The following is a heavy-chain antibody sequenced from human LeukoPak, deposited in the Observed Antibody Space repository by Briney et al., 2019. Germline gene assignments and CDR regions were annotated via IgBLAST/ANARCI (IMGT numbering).Heavy chain of an antibody. J-gene: IGHJ3*02. V-gene: IGHV3-7*01. D-gene: IGHD3-3*01. CDR3: ARHRSSFGVVIMGAFDM. CDR1: RFTFSNHW. Sequence: GGSLSLSCAASRFTFSNHWMSWVRQVPGKGLEWVANIKQDGSEKNYVDSVKGRFTISRDNAKNSLYLQMNSLGAEDTAVYYCARHRSSFGVVIMGAFDMWGQGTMVTVSS. CDR2: IKQDGSEK.